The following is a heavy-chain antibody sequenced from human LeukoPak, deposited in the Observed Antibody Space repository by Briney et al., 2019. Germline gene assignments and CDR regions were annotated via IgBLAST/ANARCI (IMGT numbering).Heavy chain of an antibody. CDR2: ISYDGSNK. J-gene: IGHJ6*02. CDR3: AKDMRLRFLEWLSPYYYYGMDV. D-gene: IGHD3-3*01. V-gene: IGHV3-30*18. CDR1: QFTFSNYA. Sequence: GGSLRLSCAASQFTFSNYAMSWVRQAPGKGLEWVAVISYDGSNKYYADSMKGRFTISRDNSKNTLYLQMNSLRAEDTAVYYCAKDMRLRFLEWLSPYYYYGMDVWGQGTTVTVSS.